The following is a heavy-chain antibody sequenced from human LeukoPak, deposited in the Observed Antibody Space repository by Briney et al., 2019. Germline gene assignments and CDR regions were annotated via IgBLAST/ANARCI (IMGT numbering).Heavy chain of an antibody. Sequence: QPGGSLRLSCAASGFTFRTYWMHWVRQAPGKGLVWVSRINGDGSDTSYADSVKGRLTISRDNAKNTLYLQMNSLRAEDTAVYYCVRGSPGVLELFDYWGQGTPVTVSS. CDR1: GFTFRTYW. V-gene: IGHV3-74*01. D-gene: IGHD1-7*01. J-gene: IGHJ4*02. CDR3: VRGSPGVLELFDY. CDR2: INGDGSDT.